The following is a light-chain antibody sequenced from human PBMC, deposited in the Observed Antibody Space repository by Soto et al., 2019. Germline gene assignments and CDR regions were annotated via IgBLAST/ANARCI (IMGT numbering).Light chain of an antibody. CDR3: QRGFSTPWT. Sequence: DIQMTQSPSSLSASVGDRVTITCRASQTISTLLNWYQQRPGKAPRLLIYGASTLQSGVPSRFNGSGSGTEFTLLIGSLQLEDFATYPCQRGFSTPWTFGQGTKVEIK. CDR2: GAS. J-gene: IGKJ1*01. CDR1: QTISTL. V-gene: IGKV1-39*01.